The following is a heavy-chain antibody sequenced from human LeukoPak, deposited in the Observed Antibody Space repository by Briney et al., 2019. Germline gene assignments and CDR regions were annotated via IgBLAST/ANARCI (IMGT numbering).Heavy chain of an antibody. Sequence: PSETLSLTCTVSGGSISSYYWSWIRQPPGKGLEWIGYIYYSGSTNYNPSLKSRVTISVDTSKNQFSLKLSSVTAADTAVYYCARGWDYYDSSGYIWGQGTMVTVSS. D-gene: IGHD3-22*01. V-gene: IGHV4-59*01. J-gene: IGHJ3*02. CDR1: GGSISSYY. CDR2: IYYSGST. CDR3: ARGWDYYDSSGYI.